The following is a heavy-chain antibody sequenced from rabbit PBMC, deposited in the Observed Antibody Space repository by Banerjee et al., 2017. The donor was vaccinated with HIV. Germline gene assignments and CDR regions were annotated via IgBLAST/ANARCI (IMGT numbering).Heavy chain of an antibody. V-gene: IGHV1S40*01. Sequence: QSLEESGGGLVQPGASLTLTCTASGFDFSSSAMCWVRQAPGKGLEWIACIGAAGSSSTYYASWAKGRFTISKTSSTTVTLQMTSLTAADTATYFCARDLAGVIGWNFGLWGQGTLVTVS. CDR2: IGAAGSSST. CDR3: ARDLAGVIGWNFGL. J-gene: IGHJ3*01. CDR1: GFDFSSSA. D-gene: IGHD4-1*01.